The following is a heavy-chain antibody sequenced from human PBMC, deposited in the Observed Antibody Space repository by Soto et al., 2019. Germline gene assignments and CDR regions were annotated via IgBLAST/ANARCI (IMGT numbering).Heavy chain of an antibody. CDR2: IYPGDSDT. Sequence: GESLKISCKGSGYSFTSYWIGWVRQMPGKGLEWMGIIYPGDSDTRYSPSFQGQVTISADKSISTAYLQWSSLKASDTAMYYFASSRDIVVVPAAPDAFDIWGQGTMVTVSS. CDR1: GYSFTSYW. V-gene: IGHV5-51*01. J-gene: IGHJ3*02. D-gene: IGHD2-2*01. CDR3: ASSRDIVVVPAAPDAFDI.